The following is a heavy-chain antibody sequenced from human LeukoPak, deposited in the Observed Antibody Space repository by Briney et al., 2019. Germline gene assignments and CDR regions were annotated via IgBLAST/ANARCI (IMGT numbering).Heavy chain of an antibody. CDR2: IYYSGST. Sequence: PSETLSLTCTVSGGSISSSSYYWGWIRQPPGKGLEWIGSIYYSGSTYYNPSLKSRVTISVDTSKNQFSLKLSSVTAADTAVYYCASRVSYNYDSSGYYSPPYYYYYMDVWGKGTTVTVSS. CDR1: GGSISSSSYY. V-gene: IGHV4-39*01. CDR3: ASRVSYNYDSSGYYSPPYYYYYMDV. J-gene: IGHJ6*03. D-gene: IGHD3-22*01.